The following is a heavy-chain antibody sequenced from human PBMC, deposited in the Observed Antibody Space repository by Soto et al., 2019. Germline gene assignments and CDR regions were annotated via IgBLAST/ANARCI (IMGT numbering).Heavy chain of an antibody. CDR3: TTRGYNWNDNFDY. V-gene: IGHV3-15*01. J-gene: IGHJ4*02. CDR2: IKSKTDGGTT. Sequence: ESLRLSCAASGFTFSNAWMSWVRQAPGKGLEWVGRIKSKTDGGTTDYAAPVKGRFTISRDDSKNTLYLQMNSLKTEDTAVYYCTTRGYNWNDNFDYWGQGTLVTVSS. D-gene: IGHD1-1*01. CDR1: GFTFSNAW.